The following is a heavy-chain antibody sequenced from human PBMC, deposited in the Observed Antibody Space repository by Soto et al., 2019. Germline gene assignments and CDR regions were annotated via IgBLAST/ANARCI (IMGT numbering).Heavy chain of an antibody. CDR2: MNPGSGDT. J-gene: IGHJ5*02. CDR1: VYTFTHND. V-gene: IGHV1-8*02. D-gene: IGHD5-18*01. Sequence: SGKVCCKSSVYTFTHNDVSWVRQATGQGLEWMGWMNPGSGDTGYAQKFHGRVTMTRDISIATAYMELNSLTSEDTAIYYCARMESFGSLNWFDPWGQGTLVTVSS. CDR3: ARMESFGSLNWFDP.